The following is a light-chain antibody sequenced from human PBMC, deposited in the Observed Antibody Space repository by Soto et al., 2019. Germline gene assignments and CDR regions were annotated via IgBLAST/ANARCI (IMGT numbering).Light chain of an antibody. V-gene: IGKV1-39*01. CDR2: AAS. CDR1: QSISNF. CDR3: QQSYSTPRT. J-gene: IGKJ1*01. Sequence: DIQMTQSPSSLSASVGDRVTITCRASQSISNFLNWYQQKPGKAPELLIYAASSLQSGVPSRFSGSGSGTDFTLTISSLQPEAFATYYCQQSYSTPRTFGQGTKVEIK.